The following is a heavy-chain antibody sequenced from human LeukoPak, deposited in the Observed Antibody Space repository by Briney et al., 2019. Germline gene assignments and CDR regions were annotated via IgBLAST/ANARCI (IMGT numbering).Heavy chain of an antibody. CDR2: IDGNGDE. V-gene: IGHV2-5*01. Sequence: SGPTLVKPTQTLTLTCTFSGFSLSRNRVGVAWTRQPPGKALEWLALIDGNGDERYSPSLRSRLTVHADTSKNQVVLGMTNLDPVDTVTYFCAHSRGLRLFDDWGQGTLVIVSS. CDR1: GFSLSRNRVG. D-gene: IGHD2-21*01. J-gene: IGHJ4*02. CDR3: AHSRGLRLFDD.